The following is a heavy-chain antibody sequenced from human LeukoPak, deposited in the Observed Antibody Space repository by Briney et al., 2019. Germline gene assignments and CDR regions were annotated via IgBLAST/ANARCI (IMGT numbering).Heavy chain of an antibody. CDR1: GGTFSSYA. CDR2: IIPIFGTA. D-gene: IGHD3-22*01. Sequence: SVKVSCKASGGTFSSYAISWVRQAPGQGLEWMGGIIPIFGTANYAQKFQGRVTITTDESTSTAYMELSSLRSEDTAVYYRASRYYDSSGYPIDYWGQGTLVTVSS. V-gene: IGHV1-69*05. CDR3: ASRYYDSSGYPIDY. J-gene: IGHJ4*02.